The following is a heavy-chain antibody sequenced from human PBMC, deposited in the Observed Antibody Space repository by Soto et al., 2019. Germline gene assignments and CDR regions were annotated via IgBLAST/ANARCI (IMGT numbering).Heavy chain of an antibody. Sequence: PGESLKISCKGSGYSFTNNWISWVRQMPGKGLEWMGRIDPRDSYTNYSPSFQGHVTISVDKSDNTSYLQWNSLRAADTAVYYCARSGYGSSDFDHWGQGTLVTVSS. CDR1: GYSFTNNW. D-gene: IGHD6-13*01. CDR2: IDPRDSYT. V-gene: IGHV5-10-1*01. J-gene: IGHJ4*01. CDR3: ARSGYGSSDFDH.